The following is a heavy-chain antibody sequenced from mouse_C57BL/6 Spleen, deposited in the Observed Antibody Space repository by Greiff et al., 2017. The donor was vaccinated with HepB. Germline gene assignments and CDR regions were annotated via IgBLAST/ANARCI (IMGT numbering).Heavy chain of an antibody. CDR3: TTPLRDY. CDR1: GFNIKDDY. Sequence: EVQLQQSGAELVRPGASVKLSCTASGFNIKDDYMHWVKQRPEQGLEWIGWIDPENGDTEYASKFQGKATITADTSSNTAYLQLSSLTSEGTAVYYCTTPLRDYWGQGTTLTVSS. J-gene: IGHJ2*01. CDR2: IDPENGDT. V-gene: IGHV14-4*01.